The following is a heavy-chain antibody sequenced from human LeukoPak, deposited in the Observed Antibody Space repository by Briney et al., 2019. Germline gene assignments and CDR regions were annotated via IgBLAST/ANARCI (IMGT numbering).Heavy chain of an antibody. J-gene: IGHJ6*02. CDR3: ARNNGMDV. Sequence: GGSLRLSCTASGFALSSHWMTWVRQVPGRGPEWVANVNRDGSETYYLDSVKGRFTISKDNAKNSLYLQMNSLRAEDTALYHCARNNGMDVWGQGTTVIVSS. CDR2: VNRDGSET. CDR1: GFALSSHW. V-gene: IGHV3-7*03.